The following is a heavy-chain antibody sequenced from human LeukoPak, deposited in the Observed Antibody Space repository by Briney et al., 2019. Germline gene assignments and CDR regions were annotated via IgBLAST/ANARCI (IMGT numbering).Heavy chain of an antibody. CDR2: ISGLGDNT. CDR3: ARSLRSPRYCIDDTCYFDY. D-gene: IGHD2-15*01. J-gene: IGHJ4*02. CDR1: GFTFSSYA. Sequence: GGSLRLSCAASGFTFSSYAMSWVRQAPGKGLEWVSTISGLGDNTYYVDSVKGRFTISRDNAKNTQYLQIDSLRVEDTAVYYCARSLRSPRYCIDDTCYFDYWGQGTLVTVSS. V-gene: IGHV3-23*01.